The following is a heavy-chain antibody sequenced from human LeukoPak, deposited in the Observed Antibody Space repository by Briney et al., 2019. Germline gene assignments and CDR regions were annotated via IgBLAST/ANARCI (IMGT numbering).Heavy chain of an antibody. Sequence: SGGSLRLSCAASGFTFSSYGMHWARQAPGKGLEWVAVIWYDGSNKYYADSVKGRFTISRDNSKNTLYLQMNSLRAEDTAVYYCAREYYYDSSGSLDYWGQGTLVTVSS. CDR2: IWYDGSNK. D-gene: IGHD3-22*01. V-gene: IGHV3-33*01. J-gene: IGHJ4*02. CDR1: GFTFSSYG. CDR3: AREYYYDSSGSLDY.